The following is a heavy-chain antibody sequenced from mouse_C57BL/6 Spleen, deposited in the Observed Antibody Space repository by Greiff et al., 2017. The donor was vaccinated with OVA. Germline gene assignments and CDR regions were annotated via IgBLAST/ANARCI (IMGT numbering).Heavy chain of an antibody. CDR3: TRSDGYYLDY. Sequence: EVQLQQSGAELVKPGASVKLSCTASGFNFKDYYMPWVKQRPEQGLEWIGRIDPEDGGTKYAPKFKGKATITADTSSNTAYLQLSSLTSEDTADYYCTRSDGYYLDYWGQGTTLTVSS. CDR1: GFNFKDYY. CDR2: IDPEDGGT. D-gene: IGHD2-3*01. V-gene: IGHV14-2*01. J-gene: IGHJ2*01.